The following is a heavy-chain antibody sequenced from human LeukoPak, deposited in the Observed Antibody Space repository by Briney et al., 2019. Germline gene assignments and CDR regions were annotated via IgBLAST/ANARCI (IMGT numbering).Heavy chain of an antibody. CDR1: GFTFSNHG. CDR2: IWYDGSNR. V-gene: IGHV3-33*01. CDR3: ARDRSAQFLDY. D-gene: IGHD1-26*01. J-gene: IGHJ4*02. Sequence: GGSLRLSCAASGFTFSNHGMHWVRQAPGKGLEWVAVIWYDGSNRYYADSVKGLFTISRDNSKNTLYLEMNSLRADDTAVYYCARDRSAQFLDYWGQGILVTVSS.